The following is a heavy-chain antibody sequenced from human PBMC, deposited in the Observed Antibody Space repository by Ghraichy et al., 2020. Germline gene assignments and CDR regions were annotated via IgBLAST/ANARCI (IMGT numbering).Heavy chain of an antibody. V-gene: IGHV3-7*03. CDR1: GFSISSHW. Sequence: GGSLRLSCSASGFSISSHWMNWVRQAPGKGLEWVAIIKQDGNEKHYVDSVKGRFTISRDAKNSLFLQMNSLRAEDTALYYCARGAGFLVDYWGQGNRVTVYS. CDR3: ARGAGFLVDY. D-gene: IGHD3-3*01. CDR2: IKQDGNEK. J-gene: IGHJ4*02.